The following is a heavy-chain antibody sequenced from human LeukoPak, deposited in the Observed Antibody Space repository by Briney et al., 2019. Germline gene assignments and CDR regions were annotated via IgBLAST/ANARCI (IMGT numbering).Heavy chain of an antibody. CDR1: GFTFSNYW. CDR3: IRDFRSADL. Sequence: PGGSLRLSCVASGFTFSNYWMHWVRQPPGKGLVWVSRIYVDGRTTNYADSVKGRFTITRDNAKNTVYLEMNSLSVEDTATYYCIRDFRSADLWGQGTLVTVTS. V-gene: IGHV3-74*01. J-gene: IGHJ5*02. CDR2: IYVDGRTT.